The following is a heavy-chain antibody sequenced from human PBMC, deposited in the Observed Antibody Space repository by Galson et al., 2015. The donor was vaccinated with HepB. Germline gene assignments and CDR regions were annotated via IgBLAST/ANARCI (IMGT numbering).Heavy chain of an antibody. CDR3: ARGKFYYMDV. CDR1: GYTFTDYY. CDR2: ISPKSGGT. Sequence: SVKVSCKASGYTFTDYYVHWVRQAPGQGLEWMGRISPKSGGTNYAQKFQVRVTMTRDTSSGTAYMELRRLRYDDTAIYFCARGKFYYMDVWGKGTTVTVSS. J-gene: IGHJ6*03. D-gene: IGHD3-10*01. V-gene: IGHV1-2*06.